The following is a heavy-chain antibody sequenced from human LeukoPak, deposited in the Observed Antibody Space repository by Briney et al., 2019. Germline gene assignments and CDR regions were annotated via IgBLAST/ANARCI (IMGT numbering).Heavy chain of an antibody. J-gene: IGHJ3*02. V-gene: IGHV3-30*02. D-gene: IGHD3-22*01. CDR1: GFTFSSYG. Sequence: GGSLRLSCAASGFTFSSYGMHWVRQAPGKGLEWVAFIRYDGSNKYYADSVKGRFTISRDNSKNTLYLQMNSLRAEDTAVYYCARGRDSSGYSGVDAFDIWGQGTMVTVSS. CDR2: IRYDGSNK. CDR3: ARGRDSSGYSGVDAFDI.